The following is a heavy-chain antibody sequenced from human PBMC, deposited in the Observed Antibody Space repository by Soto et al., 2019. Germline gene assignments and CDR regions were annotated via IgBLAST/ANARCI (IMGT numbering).Heavy chain of an antibody. D-gene: IGHD6-6*01. CDR1: GFTFSSYA. CDR2: ISGSGGST. Sequence: PGGSLRLSCAASGFTFSSYAMSWVRQAPGKGLEWVSAISGSGGSTYYADSVKGRFTISRDNSKNTPYLQMNSLRAEDTAVYYCASGGYSSSPYYYYGMDVWGQGTTVTVSS. CDR3: ASGGYSSSPYYYYGMDV. V-gene: IGHV3-23*01. J-gene: IGHJ6*02.